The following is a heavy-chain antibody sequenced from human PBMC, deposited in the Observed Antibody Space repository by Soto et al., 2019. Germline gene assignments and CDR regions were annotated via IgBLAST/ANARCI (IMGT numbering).Heavy chain of an antibody. V-gene: IGHV4-34*01. D-gene: IGHD3-22*01. Sequence: PSETLSLTCAVYGGSFSGYYWSWIRQPPGKGLEWIGEINHSGSTNYNPSLKSRVTISVDTSKNQFSLKLSSVTAADTAVYYCVRVGYTYYYDSSGPKRYYFDYWGQGTLVTVSS. CDR1: GGSFSGYY. CDR3: VRVGYTYYYDSSGPKRYYFDY. J-gene: IGHJ4*02. CDR2: INHSGST.